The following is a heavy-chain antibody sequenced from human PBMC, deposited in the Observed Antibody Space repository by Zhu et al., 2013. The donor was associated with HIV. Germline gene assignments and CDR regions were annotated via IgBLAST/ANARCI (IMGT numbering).Heavy chain of an antibody. Sequence: QLQLVQSGAEVKKPGASVKVSCKASGYTFTSCGISWVRQAPGQGLEWMGWISGYNGNANYAQKFQGRITMTTDPATSTVYVELRSLRSDDTAVYYCAREGDTTGYFYYYYGMDVWGQGTTVTVSS. CDR3: AREGDTTGYFYYYYGMDV. CDR2: ISGYNGNA. CDR1: GYTFTSCG. D-gene: IGHD3-22*01. J-gene: IGHJ6*02. V-gene: IGHV1-18*01.